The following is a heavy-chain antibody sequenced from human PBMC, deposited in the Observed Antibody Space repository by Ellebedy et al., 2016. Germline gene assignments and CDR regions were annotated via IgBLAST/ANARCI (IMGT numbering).Heavy chain of an antibody. CDR1: GYTLTANF. CDR2: GDPNGGGT. CDR3: ARGVGTSWFDP. D-gene: IGHD1-26*01. Sequence: ASVKVSXKASGYTLTANFIHWVRQAPGQGLEWLGWGDPNGGGTNCAQNFQDRVTMTRDRSINTAYMELNGLRPDDTAVYYCARGVGTSWFDPWGQGTLVTVSS. V-gene: IGHV1-2*02. J-gene: IGHJ5*02.